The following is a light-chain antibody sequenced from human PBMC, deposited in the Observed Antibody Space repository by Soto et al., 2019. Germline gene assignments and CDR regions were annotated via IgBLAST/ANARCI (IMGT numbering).Light chain of an antibody. Sequence: ESMLTQSPGTLSLSPGERATLSCRASQSVSTRYLAWYQQKPGQAPRLLIYGASIRATGIPDRFSGSGSGTDFTLTISRLEPEDFAVYYCQQYGSSPPITFGQGTRLEIK. CDR2: GAS. CDR1: QSVSTRY. CDR3: QQYGSSPPIT. V-gene: IGKV3-20*01. J-gene: IGKJ5*01.